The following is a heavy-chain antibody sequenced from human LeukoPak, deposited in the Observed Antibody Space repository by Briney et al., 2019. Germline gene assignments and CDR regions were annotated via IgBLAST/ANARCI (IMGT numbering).Heavy chain of an antibody. D-gene: IGHD3-22*01. J-gene: IGHJ4*02. CDR2: ITGSDDRT. CDR3: AKGPQLNSGYHPNY. CDR1: GFTFSSAA. V-gene: IGHV3-23*01. Sequence: GGSLILSCAASGFTFSSAAMTWVRQAPGKGLEWVSTITGSDDRTYYGDSVKGRFTISRDYSKNTLHLQMNSLRVEDTAIYYCAKGPQLNSGYHPNYWGQGILVTVSS.